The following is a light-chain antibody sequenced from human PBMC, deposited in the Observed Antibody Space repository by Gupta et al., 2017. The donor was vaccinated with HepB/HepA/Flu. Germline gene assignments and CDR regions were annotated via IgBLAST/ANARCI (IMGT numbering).Light chain of an antibody. CDR2: WAS. V-gene: IGKV4-1*01. Sequence: DIVMTQSPDSLTVSLGERATIKCKSSQSLLYTANNKNYLVWYQQKPGQPPKLLFYWASTRDSGVPDRFSGSGSGTDFTLTISSLQAEDVAVYYCQQDYTTPFTFGGGTKVEIK. J-gene: IGKJ4*01. CDR3: QQDYTTPFT. CDR1: QSLLYTANNKNY.